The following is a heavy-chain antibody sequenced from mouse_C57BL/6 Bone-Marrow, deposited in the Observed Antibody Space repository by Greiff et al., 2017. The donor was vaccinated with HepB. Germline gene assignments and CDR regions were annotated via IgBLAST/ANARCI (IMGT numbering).Heavy chain of an antibody. Sequence: QVQLQQPGAELVRPGSSVKLSCKASGYTFTSYWMHRVKQRPIQGLEWIGNIDPSDSETHYNQKFKDKATLTVDKSSSTAYMQLSSLTSEDSAVYYCAREKVYDGYPYWYFDVWGTGTTVTVSS. CDR3: AREKVYDGYPYWYFDV. CDR2: IDPSDSET. J-gene: IGHJ1*03. V-gene: IGHV1-52*01. D-gene: IGHD2-3*01. CDR1: GYTFTSYW.